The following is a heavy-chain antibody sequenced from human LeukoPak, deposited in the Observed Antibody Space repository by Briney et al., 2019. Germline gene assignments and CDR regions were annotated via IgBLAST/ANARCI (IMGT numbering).Heavy chain of an antibody. CDR2: IRSSSSYI. J-gene: IGHJ6*02. V-gene: IGHV3-21*01. CDR1: GFTFSSYT. Sequence: GGSLRLSCAASGFTFSSYTMNWVRQAPGKGLEWVSSIRSSSSYIYYADSVKGRFTISRDNAKNSLYLQMNSLRAEDTAVYYCARGYYDFWSGYYKNGMDVWGQGTTVTVSS. D-gene: IGHD3-3*01. CDR3: ARGYYDFWSGYYKNGMDV.